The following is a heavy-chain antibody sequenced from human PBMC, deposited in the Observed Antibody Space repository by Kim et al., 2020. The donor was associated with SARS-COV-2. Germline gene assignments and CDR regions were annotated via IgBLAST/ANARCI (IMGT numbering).Heavy chain of an antibody. J-gene: IGHJ4*02. CDR2: IFYRGTT. V-gene: IGHV4-61*01. Sequence: SETLSLTCSVSGGSISNSSYYWSWIRQPPGKRLEWIGYIFYRGTTNFNPSLKSRVTLSMDMSKNQFSLNLTTVTAANTAVYYCARVVGGHITMIRRETDSWDQGTLVTVSS. CDR1: GGSISNSSYY. D-gene: IGHD3-22*01. CDR3: ARVVGGHITMIRRETDS.